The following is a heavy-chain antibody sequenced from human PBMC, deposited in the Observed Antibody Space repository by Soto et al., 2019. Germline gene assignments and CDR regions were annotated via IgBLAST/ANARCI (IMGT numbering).Heavy chain of an antibody. CDR3: SRDLGAKVYF. CDR2: VSGYNGNT. Sequence: QVQLVQSGAEVKKPGASVKVSCKASGYTFTSHGISWVRQAPGQGLEWMGWVSGYNGNTNYAQKFQGRVTMTTDTSTTTAYTELRSLTSVDTAVYYCSRDLGAKVYFWGQGTLVTVAS. J-gene: IGHJ4*02. CDR1: GYTFTSHG. D-gene: IGHD3-16*01. V-gene: IGHV1-18*01.